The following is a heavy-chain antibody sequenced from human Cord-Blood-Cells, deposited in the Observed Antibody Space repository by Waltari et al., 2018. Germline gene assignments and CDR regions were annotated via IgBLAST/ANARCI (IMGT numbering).Heavy chain of an antibody. CDR1: GGSFSGYY. D-gene: IGHD5-12*01. CDR2: INHSGST. Sequence: QVQLQQWGAGLLKPSETLSLTCAGYGGSFSGYYWSWIRQPPGKGLEWIGEINHSGSTNYNPSLKSRVTISVDTSKNQFSLKLSSVTAADTAVYYCARMVATIEYYYMDVWGKGTTVTVSS. V-gene: IGHV4-34*01. CDR3: ARMVATIEYYYMDV. J-gene: IGHJ6*03.